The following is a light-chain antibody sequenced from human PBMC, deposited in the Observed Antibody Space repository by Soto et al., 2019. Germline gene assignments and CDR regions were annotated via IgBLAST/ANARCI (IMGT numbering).Light chain of an antibody. CDR2: DVA. J-gene: IGLJ1*01. V-gene: IGLV2-14*03. Sequence: QSALTQPASVSGSPGQSITISCTGTSSDIGDSNHVSWYQQHPGKAPELIIYDVASRPSGVSGRFSGSKSGNTASLTISGLQAEDEADYYCSSYASTIALYVFVTGTKVTV. CDR3: SSYASTIALYV. CDR1: SSDIGDSNH.